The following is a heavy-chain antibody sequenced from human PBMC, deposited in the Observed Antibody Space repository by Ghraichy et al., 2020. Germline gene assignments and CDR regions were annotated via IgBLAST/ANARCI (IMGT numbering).Heavy chain of an antibody. CDR2: IYSGGST. Sequence: GGSLRLSCAASGFTVSSNYMSWVRQAPGKGLEWVSVIYSGGSTYYADSVKGRFTISRDNSKNTLYLQMNSLRAEDTAVYYCARDSYDSSGYGYWGQGTLVTVSS. D-gene: IGHD3-22*01. J-gene: IGHJ4*02. CDR3: ARDSYDSSGYGY. CDR1: GFTVSSNY. V-gene: IGHV3-53*01.